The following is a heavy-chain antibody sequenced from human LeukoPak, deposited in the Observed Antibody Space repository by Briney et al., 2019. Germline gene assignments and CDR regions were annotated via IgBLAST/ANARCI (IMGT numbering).Heavy chain of an antibody. CDR3: ARLGSSAPLYYFDY. Sequence: SETLSLTCTVSGGSISSTSYYWTWIRQHPGKGLEWIGYIYYSGITYYNPSLKSRVTISIDTSKNQFSLKLSSVTAADAAMYYCARLGSSAPLYYFDYWGQGTLVTVSS. CDR1: GGSISSTSYY. J-gene: IGHJ4*02. V-gene: IGHV4-31*03. CDR2: IYYSGIT. D-gene: IGHD6-19*01.